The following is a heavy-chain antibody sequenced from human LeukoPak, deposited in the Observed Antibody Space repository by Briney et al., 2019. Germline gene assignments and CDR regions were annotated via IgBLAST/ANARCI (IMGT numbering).Heavy chain of an antibody. V-gene: IGHV3-9*01. CDR3: AKGYYYGSGSYRDYMDV. CDR1: GFTFDDYA. CDR2: ISWNSGSI. J-gene: IGHJ6*03. Sequence: GGSLRLSCAASGFTFDDYAMHWVRQVPRKGLEWVSGISWNSGSIGYADSVKGRFTISRDNAKNSLYLQMNSLRAEDTALYYCAKGYYYGSGSYRDYMDVWGKGTTVTVSS. D-gene: IGHD3-10*01.